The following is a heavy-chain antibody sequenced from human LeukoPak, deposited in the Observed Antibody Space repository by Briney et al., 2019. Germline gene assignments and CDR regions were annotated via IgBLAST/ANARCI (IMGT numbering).Heavy chain of an antibody. Sequence: SETLSPTCAVSGGSISSGDYYWSWIRQPPGKGLEWIGYIYYSGSTYYNPSLKSRVTMSVDTSKNQFSLKLSSVTAADTAVYYCARDPGDYDHDWYFDLWGRGTLVTVSS. CDR1: GGSISSGDYY. V-gene: IGHV4-30-4*01. CDR2: IYYSGST. D-gene: IGHD4-17*01. J-gene: IGHJ2*01. CDR3: ARDPGDYDHDWYFDL.